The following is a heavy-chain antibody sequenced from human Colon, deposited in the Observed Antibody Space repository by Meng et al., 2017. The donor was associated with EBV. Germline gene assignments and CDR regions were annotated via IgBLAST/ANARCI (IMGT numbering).Heavy chain of an antibody. J-gene: IGHJ4*02. V-gene: IGHV4-4*02. CDR2: IYHSGST. D-gene: IGHD2-21*02. CDR3: ARVGAYCGGDCYHPR. Sequence: QVTLQGWGPGLVKPSGTLSPTCAVSGGSLSSRSWWSWVRQPSGKGLEWIGEIYHSGSTNYNPSLKSRVTISVDESKNQFSLRLSSVTAADTAVYYCARVGAYCGGDCYHPRWGQGTLVTVSS. CDR1: GGSLSSRSW.